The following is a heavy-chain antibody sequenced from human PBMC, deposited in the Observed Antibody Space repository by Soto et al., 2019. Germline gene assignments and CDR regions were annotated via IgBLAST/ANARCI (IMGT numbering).Heavy chain of an antibody. D-gene: IGHD2-15*01. CDR2: TGSGTGPG. J-gene: IGHJ4*02. Sequence: SVKVSCKASGGSLSTNYIRWVRQAPGQGLEWMGGTGSGTGPGNHAQKLQGRLTVTADKSTSTVYMELNNRSSEDTAVYYCARGDSGGFYRFFDSWGQGTLVTVSS. V-gene: IGHV1-69*06. CDR1: GGSLSTNY. CDR3: ARGDSGGFYRFFDS.